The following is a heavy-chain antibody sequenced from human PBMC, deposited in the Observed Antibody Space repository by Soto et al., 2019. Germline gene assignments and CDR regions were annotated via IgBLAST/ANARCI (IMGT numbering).Heavy chain of an antibody. Sequence: ASVKVSCKASGYTFTSYGISWVRQAPGQGLEWMGWISAYNGNTNYAQKLQGRVTMTTDTSTSTAYMELSSLRSEDTAVYYCASSLPVPAAIGYWGQATLVTVSS. CDR3: ASSLPVPAAIGY. J-gene: IGHJ4*02. CDR1: GYTFTSYG. CDR2: ISAYNGNT. D-gene: IGHD2-2*02. V-gene: IGHV1-18*01.